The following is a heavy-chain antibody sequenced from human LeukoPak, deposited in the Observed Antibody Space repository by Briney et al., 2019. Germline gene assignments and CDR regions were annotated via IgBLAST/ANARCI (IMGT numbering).Heavy chain of an antibody. D-gene: IGHD3-3*01. J-gene: IGHJ4*02. CDR1: GFTFSSYG. CDR2: IRYDGSNK. Sequence: GGSLRLSCAASGFTFSSYGMHWVRQAPGKGLEWVAFIRYDGSNKYYADSVKGRFTISRDNSKNTLYLQMNSLRAEDTAVYYCAKDFWSGQEISRFDYWGQGTLVTVSS. V-gene: IGHV3-30*02. CDR3: AKDFWSGQEISRFDY.